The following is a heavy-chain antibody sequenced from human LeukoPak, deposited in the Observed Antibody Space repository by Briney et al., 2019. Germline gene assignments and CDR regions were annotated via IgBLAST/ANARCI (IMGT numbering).Heavy chain of an antibody. CDR2: VYTSGST. CDR1: GGSISTYY. V-gene: IGHV4-4*07. J-gene: IGHJ3*02. CDR3: ASATMISSPFNTLDAFDI. Sequence: SETLSLTCTVSGGSISTYYWTWIRQPAGKGLEWIGRVYTSGSTYYNPSLQSRVTISVDTSKNQFSLKLSSVTAADTAVYYCASATMISSPFNTLDAFDIWGQGTMVTVSS. D-gene: IGHD3-22*01.